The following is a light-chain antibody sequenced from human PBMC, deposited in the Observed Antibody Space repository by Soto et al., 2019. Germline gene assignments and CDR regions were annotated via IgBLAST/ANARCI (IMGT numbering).Light chain of an antibody. V-gene: IGLV2-11*01. Sequence: QSALTQPRSVSGSPGQSVTISCTGTSSDVGGYNYVSWYQQHPGKAPQLMVYDVSKRPSGVPDRFSGSKSGNTASLTISGLQAEDEADYYCCSYAGSYTFEVFGGGTKVTVL. J-gene: IGLJ2*01. CDR1: SSDVGGYNY. CDR3: CSYAGSYTFEV. CDR2: DVS.